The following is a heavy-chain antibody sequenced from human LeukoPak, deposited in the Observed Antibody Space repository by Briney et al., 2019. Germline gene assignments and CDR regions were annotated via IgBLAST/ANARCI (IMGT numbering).Heavy chain of an antibody. CDR3: AHRRDSSGYQYRYWFAP. D-gene: IGHD3-22*01. V-gene: IGHV2-5*02. J-gene: IGHJ5*02. Sequence: SGPTLLNPTHTLTLTCTFSGFSLTTSGVGVGWIRQPPGKALEWLALINWDDQKVYSPSLQSRLSITKDTSKNQVVLTMTNVDPVDTATYYCAHRRDSSGYQYRYWFAPWGQGTLVTVSS. CDR2: INWDDQK. CDR1: GFSLTTSGVG.